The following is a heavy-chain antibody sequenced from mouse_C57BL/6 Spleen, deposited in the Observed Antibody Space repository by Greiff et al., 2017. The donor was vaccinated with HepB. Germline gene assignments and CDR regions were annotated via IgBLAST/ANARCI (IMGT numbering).Heavy chain of an antibody. V-gene: IGHV1-76*01. CDR3: ARETPYYFDY. CDR2: IYPGSGNT. Sequence: QVHVKQSGAELVRPGASVKLSCKASGYTFTDYYINWVKQRPGQGLEWIARIYPGSGNTYYNEKFKGKATLTAEKSSSTAYMQLSSLTSEDSAVYFCARETPYYFDYWGQGTTLTVSS. J-gene: IGHJ2*01. CDR1: GYTFTDYY.